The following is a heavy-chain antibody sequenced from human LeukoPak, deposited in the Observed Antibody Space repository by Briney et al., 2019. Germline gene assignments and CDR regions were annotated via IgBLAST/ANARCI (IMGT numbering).Heavy chain of an antibody. J-gene: IGHJ6*02. CDR3: TTGVYYYYAMDV. CDR2: IERTADGGTT. V-gene: IGHV3-15*04. CDR1: GFTFRNAW. Sequence: PGGSLILSCSASGFTFRNAWMTWVRQAPGEGLEWVGRIERTADGGTTDYAAPVRGRFSMSRDDSKNTLYLHLNSLKTEDTAVYYCTTGVYYYYAMDVWGQGTTVTVSS.